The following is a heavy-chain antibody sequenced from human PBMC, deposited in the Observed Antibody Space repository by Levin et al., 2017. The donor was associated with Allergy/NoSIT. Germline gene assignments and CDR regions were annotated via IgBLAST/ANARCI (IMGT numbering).Heavy chain of an antibody. CDR1: GYSFTSYW. Sequence: KVSCKGSGYSFTSYWIGWVRQMPGKGLEWMGIIYPGDSETRYSPSFQGQVIISADKSISTAYLQWSSLKASDIAIYYCARHDSSRIDYWGQGTLVTVSS. CDR2: IYPGDSET. V-gene: IGHV5-51*01. CDR3: ARHDSSRIDY. D-gene: IGHD6-13*01. J-gene: IGHJ4*02.